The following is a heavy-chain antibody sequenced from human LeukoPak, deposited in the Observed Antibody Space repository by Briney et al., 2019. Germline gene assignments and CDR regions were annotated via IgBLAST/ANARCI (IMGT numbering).Heavy chain of an antibody. CDR3: ARGYSYGTGFFDY. D-gene: IGHD5-18*01. CDR1: GYTFTNYG. Sequence: ASVKVSCKASGYTFTNYGITWVRQAPGQGLEWMGWISAHDGTRNYALKHEDRVTMTTDTSTSTAYMELRGLRSDDTAVYYCARGYSYGTGFFDYWGQGTLVTVSS. V-gene: IGHV1-18*01. CDR2: ISAHDGTR. J-gene: IGHJ4*02.